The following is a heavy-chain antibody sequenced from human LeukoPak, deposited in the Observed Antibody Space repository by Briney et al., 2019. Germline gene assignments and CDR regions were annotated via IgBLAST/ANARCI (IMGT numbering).Heavy chain of an antibody. CDR3: ARDSGSRWFGPIDY. Sequence: GGALRLSCAASGFTFRSHGMHWVRPAPGKGRAWVAVIWHDGSDTYHADSVKGRFTISRDNSKNTLYLQMNSLRAEDTAVYYCARDSGSRWFGPIDYWGQGTLVIVSS. J-gene: IGHJ4*02. CDR1: GFTFRSHG. CDR2: IWHDGSDT. D-gene: IGHD6-13*01. V-gene: IGHV3-33*01.